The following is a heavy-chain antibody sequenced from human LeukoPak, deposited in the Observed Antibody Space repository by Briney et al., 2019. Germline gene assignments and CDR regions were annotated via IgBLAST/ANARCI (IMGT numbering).Heavy chain of an antibody. Sequence: ASVKVSCKASGYTFTSCAMHWVRQAPGQRLEWMGWINAGNGNTKYSQKFQGRVTITRDTSASTAYMELSSLRSEDTAVYCCARDVAYYGMDVWGKGTTVTVSS. CDR1: GYTFTSCA. V-gene: IGHV1-3*01. CDR3: ARDVAYYGMDV. J-gene: IGHJ6*04. CDR2: INAGNGNT.